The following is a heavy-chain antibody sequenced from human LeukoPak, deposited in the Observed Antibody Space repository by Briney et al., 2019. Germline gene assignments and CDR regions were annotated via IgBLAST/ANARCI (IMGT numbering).Heavy chain of an antibody. Sequence: PGGSLRLSCAASGFTFSTYAMSWVRQAPGKGLEWVSSISGSGYSTYYADSVEGRFTISRDNFKSTLFLQMISLRAEDTAVYSCAKYYHDSSGYYDAAPLDSWGQGTLVTVFS. J-gene: IGHJ4*02. D-gene: IGHD3-22*01. CDR2: ISGSGYST. CDR1: GFTFSTYA. V-gene: IGHV3-23*01. CDR3: AKYYHDSSGYYDAAPLDS.